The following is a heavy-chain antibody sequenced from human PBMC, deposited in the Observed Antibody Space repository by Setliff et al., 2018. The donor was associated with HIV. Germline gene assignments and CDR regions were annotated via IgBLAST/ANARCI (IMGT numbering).Heavy chain of an antibody. V-gene: IGHV1-18*01. J-gene: IGHJ3*02. Sequence: VASVKVSCKASGYSFTNYGISWVRQAPGQGLEWMGWISSYNDNTNYALNLQGRVTMTTDTSTSTAYVELRSLRSDDTAVYYCARDDVGYCSGGSCYHLFDTFDIWGQGTVVTVS. CDR2: ISSYNDNT. CDR1: GYSFTNYG. D-gene: IGHD2-15*01. CDR3: ARDDVGYCSGGSCYHLFDTFDI.